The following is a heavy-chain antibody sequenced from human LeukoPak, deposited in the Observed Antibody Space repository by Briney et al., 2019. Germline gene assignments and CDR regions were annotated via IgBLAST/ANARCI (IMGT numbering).Heavy chain of an antibody. V-gene: IGHV3-7*01. Sequence: GGSLRLSCAASGFTFSSYWMSWVRQAPGKGLEWVANIKQDGSEKYYVDSVKGRFTISRDNAKNSLYLQMNSLRAEDTAVYYCARDSDSSSLYWFDPWGQGTLVTVSS. CDR2: IKQDGSEK. J-gene: IGHJ5*02. D-gene: IGHD6-13*01. CDR3: ARDSDSSSLYWFDP. CDR1: GFTFSSYW.